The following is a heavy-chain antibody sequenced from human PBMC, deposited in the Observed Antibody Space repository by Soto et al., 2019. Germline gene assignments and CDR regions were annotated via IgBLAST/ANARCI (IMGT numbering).Heavy chain of an antibody. Sequence: GASVKVSCKASGYTFTGYYIHWVRQAPGQGLEWMGWINPNSGGTNYAQKFQGRVTMTRDTSISTAYMELSRLRSDDTAVYYCASRGYYDSSGYYYTPVLAFGIWGQGTMVTVSS. D-gene: IGHD3-22*01. CDR3: ASRGYYDSSGYYYTPVLAFGI. V-gene: IGHV1-2*02. CDR1: GYTFTGYY. CDR2: INPNSGGT. J-gene: IGHJ3*02.